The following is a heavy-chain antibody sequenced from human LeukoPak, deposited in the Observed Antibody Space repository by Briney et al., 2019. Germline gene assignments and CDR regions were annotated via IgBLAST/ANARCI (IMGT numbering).Heavy chain of an antibody. CDR2: FDPEDGET. D-gene: IGHD6-19*01. CDR1: GYTLTELS. V-gene: IGHV1-24*01. J-gene: IGHJ4*02. Sequence: ASVKVSCKVSGYTLTELSMHWVRQAPGKGLEWMGGFDPEDGETIYAQKFQGRVTMTEDTSTDTAYMELSSLRSEDTAVYYCATVPRWGSGWYYFDYWGQGTLVTVSS. CDR3: ATVPRWGSGWYYFDY.